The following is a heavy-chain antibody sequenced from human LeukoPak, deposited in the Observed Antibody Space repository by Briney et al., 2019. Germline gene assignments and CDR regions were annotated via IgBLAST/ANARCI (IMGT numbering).Heavy chain of an antibody. CDR1: GGSISSSSYY. CDR3: ARDGNGYDSSGYWYFDL. D-gene: IGHD3-22*01. CDR2: IYYSGST. Sequence: SETLSLTCTVSGGSISSSSYYWGWIRQPPGKGLEWIGSIYYSGSTYYNPSLKSRVTISVDTSKNQFSLKLSSVTAADTAVYYCARDGNGYDSSGYWYFDLWGRGTLVTVSS. J-gene: IGHJ2*01. V-gene: IGHV4-39*07.